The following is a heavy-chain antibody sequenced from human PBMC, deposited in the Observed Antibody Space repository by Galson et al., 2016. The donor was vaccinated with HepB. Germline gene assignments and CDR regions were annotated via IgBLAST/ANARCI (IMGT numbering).Heavy chain of an antibody. J-gene: IGHJ4*02. CDR1: GFTLRNFA. CDR2: FADRGEST. Sequence: SLRLSCAASGFTLRNFAMSWVRQAPGKGLEWVSGFADRGESTHYTESVKGRFTIPRDSSNNTLYLQLNSLRAEDTATYYCAKALAVPALGFDFWGQGTLVTVSS. D-gene: IGHD6-19*01. V-gene: IGHV3-23*01. CDR3: AKALAVPALGFDF.